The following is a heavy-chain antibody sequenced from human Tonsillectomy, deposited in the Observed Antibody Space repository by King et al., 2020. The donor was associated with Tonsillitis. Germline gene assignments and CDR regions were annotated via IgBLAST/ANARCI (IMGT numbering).Heavy chain of an antibody. D-gene: IGHD1-7*01. CDR3: ARYRGNYNYLDY. J-gene: IGHJ4*02. CDR1: GFTFSSYG. V-gene: IGHV3-33*01. Sequence: VQLVESRGGVVQPGRSLRLSCGASGFTFSSYGMHWVRQAPGKGLEWVALIWYGGSNKYYTESVQGRFTVSRDNSKDTLYLQMNSLRAEDTAVYYCARYRGNYNYLDYWGQGTLVTVSS. CDR2: IWYGGSNK.